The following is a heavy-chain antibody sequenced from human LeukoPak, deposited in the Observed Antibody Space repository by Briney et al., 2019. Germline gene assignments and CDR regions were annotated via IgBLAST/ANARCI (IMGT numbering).Heavy chain of an antibody. V-gene: IGHV1-2*02. D-gene: IGHD3-3*01. CDR3: ARGYDFWSAPDAFDI. Sequence: SVKVSCKSSGYTFTGYYLHWVRQAPGQGLEWMGWINPNTGGTTYAEKVQGRVTMARDTSISTAYMELNRLRSDDTAMYFCARGYDFWSAPDAFDIWGQGTMVTVSS. CDR2: INPNTGGT. CDR1: GYTFTGYY. J-gene: IGHJ3*02.